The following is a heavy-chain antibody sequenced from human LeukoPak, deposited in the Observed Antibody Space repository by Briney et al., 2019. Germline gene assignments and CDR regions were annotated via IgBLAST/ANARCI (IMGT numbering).Heavy chain of an antibody. CDR1: GGTFSSYA. V-gene: IGHV1-69*05. CDR3: ARGDIVVVPAAMGGGWFDP. Sequence: ASVKVSCKASGGTFSSYAISWVRQAPGQGLEWMGGIIPIFGTANYAQKFQGRVTITTDESTSTAYMELSSLRSEDTAVYCCARGDIVVVPAAMGGGWFDPWGQGTLVTVSS. J-gene: IGHJ5*02. D-gene: IGHD2-2*01. CDR2: IIPIFGTA.